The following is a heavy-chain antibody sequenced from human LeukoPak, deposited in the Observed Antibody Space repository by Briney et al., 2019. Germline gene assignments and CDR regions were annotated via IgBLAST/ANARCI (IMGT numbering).Heavy chain of an antibody. D-gene: IGHD3-9*01. CDR3: ARGIGYFDWLFFS. J-gene: IGHJ5*02. CDR2: INPNGDYI. Sequence: GGSLRLSCAASGFTFSSYWMNWVRQAPGKGLEWVSSINPNGDYIYYADSVKGRFTISRDNAKNSLYLQMTSLKAEDTAVYFCARGIGYFDWLFFSWGQGTLLTVSS. CDR1: GFTFSSYW. V-gene: IGHV3-21*06.